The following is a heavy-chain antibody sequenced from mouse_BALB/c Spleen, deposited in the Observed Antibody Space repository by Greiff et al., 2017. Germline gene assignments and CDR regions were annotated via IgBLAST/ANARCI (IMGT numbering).Heavy chain of an antibody. CDR3: ARGYFDY. V-gene: IGHV1-77*01. CDR1: GYTFTDYY. Sequence: VKLMESGAELARPGASVKLSCKASGYTFTDYYINWVKQRTGQGLEWIGEIYPGSGNTYYNEKFKGKATLTADKSSSTAYMQLSSLTSEDSAVYFCARGYFDYWGQGTTLTVSS. CDR2: IYPGSGNT. J-gene: IGHJ2*01.